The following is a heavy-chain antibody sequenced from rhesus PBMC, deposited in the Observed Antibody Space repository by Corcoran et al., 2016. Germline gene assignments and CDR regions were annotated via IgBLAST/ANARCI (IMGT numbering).Heavy chain of an antibody. V-gene: IGHV4-106*01. D-gene: IGHD3-9*01. Sequence: QVQLQESGPGLVKPSETLSLTCAVSGGSISDDYYWSRIRQPPGKGLEWIWYFYGSGGGTNYNPSLEGRVTISMDTSKHQFSLKLSSVTAADTAVDCCARDHYEGDYGYYYALDYWGQGVLVTVSS. J-gene: IGHJ4*01. CDR1: GGSISDDYY. CDR3: ARDHYEGDYGYYYALDY. CDR2: FYGSGGGT.